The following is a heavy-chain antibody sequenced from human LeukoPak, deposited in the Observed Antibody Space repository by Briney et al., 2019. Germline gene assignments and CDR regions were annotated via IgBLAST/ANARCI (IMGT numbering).Heavy chain of an antibody. CDR2: INPSGGDT. Sequence: GASVKVSCKASGYILSSYNMHWVRQAPGQGLEWLGIINPSGGDTKYAQKFQGRVTLTRDKSTSTVYMELSSLTSDDTAVYYCARGKGVSGSYKGEPWGQGTLVTVSS. CDR1: GYILSSYN. CDR3: ARGKGVSGSYKGEP. J-gene: IGHJ4*02. V-gene: IGHV1-46*01. D-gene: IGHD1-26*01.